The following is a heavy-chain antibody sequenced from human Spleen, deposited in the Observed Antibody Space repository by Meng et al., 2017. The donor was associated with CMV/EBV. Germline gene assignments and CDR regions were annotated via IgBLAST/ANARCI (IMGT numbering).Heavy chain of an antibody. J-gene: IGHJ4*02. V-gene: IGHV1-18*01. CDR2: ISPYNGNT. CDR1: GYPFTTYG. CDR3: ASFWSGSSPPYYFDY. Sequence: SGYPFTTYGITWVRQAPGQGLEWMGWISPYNGNTKFAHKLQGRVTMTTDTSTSTAYMDLRSLTSDDTAVYYCASFWSGSSPPYYFDYWGQGTLVTVSS. D-gene: IGHD3-3*01.